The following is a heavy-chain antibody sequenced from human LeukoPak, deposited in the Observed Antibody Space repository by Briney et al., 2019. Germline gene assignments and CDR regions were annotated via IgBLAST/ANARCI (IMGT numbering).Heavy chain of an antibody. CDR2: INTKGET. V-gene: IGHV4-4*09. CDR1: GVSMSAFQ. D-gene: IGHD2-8*01. Sequence: SETLSLTCAVSGVSMSAFQWSWVRQSPEKGLEWIGCINTKGETNYNPSLKSRVTTSVDTSKSQFSLRLTSMTAADTAVYYCATSNDAKIAPFDHWGQGALVTVSS. J-gene: IGHJ4*02. CDR3: ATSNDAKIAPFDH.